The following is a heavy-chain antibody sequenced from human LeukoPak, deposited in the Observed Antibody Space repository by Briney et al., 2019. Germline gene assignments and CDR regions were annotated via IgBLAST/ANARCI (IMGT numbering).Heavy chain of an antibody. Sequence: SETLSLTCTVSGGSISSSSYYWGWIRQPPGKGLEWIGSIYYSGSTYYNPSLRSRVTISVDTSKNQFSLKLSSVTAADTAVYYCATFMVRGVIGMYWGQGTWSPSPQ. CDR1: GGSISSSSYY. CDR2: IYYSGST. D-gene: IGHD3-10*01. CDR3: ATFMVRGVIGMY. J-gene: IGHJ4*02. V-gene: IGHV4-39*07.